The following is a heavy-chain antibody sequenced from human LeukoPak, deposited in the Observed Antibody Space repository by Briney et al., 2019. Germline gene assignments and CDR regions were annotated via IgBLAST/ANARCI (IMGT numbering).Heavy chain of an antibody. Sequence: SETLSLTCTVSGGSISSSSYYWGWIRQPPGKGLEWIGSIYYSGSTYYNPSLKSRVTISVDTSKNQFSLKLSSVTAADTAVYYCATDPSYYGSGIRFDPWGQGTLVTVSS. J-gene: IGHJ5*02. D-gene: IGHD3-10*01. CDR1: GGSISSSSYY. CDR2: IYYSGST. CDR3: ATDPSYYGSGIRFDP. V-gene: IGHV4-39*07.